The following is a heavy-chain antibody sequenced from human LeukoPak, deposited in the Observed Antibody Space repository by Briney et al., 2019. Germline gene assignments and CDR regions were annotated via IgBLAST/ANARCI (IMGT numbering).Heavy chain of an antibody. Sequence: SETLSLTCTVSGGSISSYYWSWIRQPAGKGLEWIGRIYSSGSTDYNPSLKSRVTMSVDTSKNKFSLKLSSVTAADTAVYYCASSGSFRQQLIKWGQGTLVTVSS. V-gene: IGHV4-4*07. J-gene: IGHJ4*02. CDR1: GGSISSYY. CDR3: ASSGSFRQQLIK. CDR2: IYSSGST. D-gene: IGHD6-13*01.